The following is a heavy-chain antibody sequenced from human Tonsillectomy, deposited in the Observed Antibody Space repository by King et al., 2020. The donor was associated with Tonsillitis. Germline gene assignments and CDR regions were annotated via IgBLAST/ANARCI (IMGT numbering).Heavy chain of an antibody. J-gene: IGHJ4*02. V-gene: IGHV3-9*01. CDR1: EFLFDDYA. CDR3: VKDQGELPLLWWGAFES. D-gene: IGHD1-7*01. CDR2: ISWNSGSI. Sequence: VQLVESGGGLVQPGRSLTLSCAASEFLFDDYAMHWVRQAPGKGLEWVSGISWNSGSIGYADSVKGRFTISRDNAKNSVYLQMNSLRTEDTAFYYCVKDQGELPLLWWGAFESWGQGTLVAVSS.